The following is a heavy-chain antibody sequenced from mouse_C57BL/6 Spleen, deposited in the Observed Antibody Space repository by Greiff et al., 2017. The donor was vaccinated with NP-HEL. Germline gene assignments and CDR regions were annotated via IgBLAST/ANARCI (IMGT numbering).Heavy chain of an antibody. D-gene: IGHD4-1*01. CDR3: ARQTGSWYFDV. V-gene: IGHV5-17*01. Sequence: DVMLVESGGGLVKPGGSLKLSCAASGFTFSDYGMHWVRQAPEKGLEWVAYISSGSSTIYYADTVKGRFTISRDNAKNTLFLQMTSLRSEDTAMYYCARQTGSWYFDVWGTGTTVTVSS. J-gene: IGHJ1*03. CDR1: GFTFSDYG. CDR2: ISSGSSTI.